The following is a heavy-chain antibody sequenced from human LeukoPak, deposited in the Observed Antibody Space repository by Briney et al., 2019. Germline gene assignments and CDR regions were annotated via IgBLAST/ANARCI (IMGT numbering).Heavy chain of an antibody. V-gene: IGHV3-7*01. D-gene: IGHD1-26*01. J-gene: IGHJ3*01. CDR3: ARDSDICRGCAFDV. CDR1: GFTFSHYY. CDR2: LKHDGSEG. Sequence: GGSLRLSCAASGFTFSHYYMSWVRQAPGKGLEWVANLKHDGSEGNYVDSVKGRFTISRDNAKNSLYLQMNSLRAEDTAVFYCARDSDICRGCAFDVWGHGTMVTVSS.